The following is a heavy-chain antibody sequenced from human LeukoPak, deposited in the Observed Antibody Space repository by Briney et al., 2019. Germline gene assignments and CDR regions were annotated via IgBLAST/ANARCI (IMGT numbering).Heavy chain of an antibody. CDR2: FDPGDGET. D-gene: IGHD3-22*01. CDR1: GYTLTELS. Sequence: GASVKVSCTVSGYTLTELSMHWVRQAPAKGLEWMGGFDPGDGETIYAQKFQGRVTMTEDTSTDTAYMELRSLRSEDTAVYYCATSGYDGSGYYVRWFDPWGQGTLVTVSS. J-gene: IGHJ5*02. CDR3: ATSGYDGSGYYVRWFDP. V-gene: IGHV1-24*01.